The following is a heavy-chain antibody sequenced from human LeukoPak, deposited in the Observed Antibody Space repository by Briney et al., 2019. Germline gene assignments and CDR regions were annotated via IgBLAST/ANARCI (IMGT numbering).Heavy chain of an antibody. CDR1: GFTFSSYA. V-gene: IGHV3-21*01. J-gene: IGHJ4*02. Sequence: GSLRLSCAASGFTFSSYAMSWVRQAPGKGLEWVSSISSSSSYIYYADSVKGRFTISRDNAKNSMYLQMNSLRAEDTAVYYCTRDPGRCTSTSCYPDYWGQGTLVTVSS. CDR2: ISSSSSYI. CDR3: TRDPGRCTSTSCYPDY. D-gene: IGHD2-2*01.